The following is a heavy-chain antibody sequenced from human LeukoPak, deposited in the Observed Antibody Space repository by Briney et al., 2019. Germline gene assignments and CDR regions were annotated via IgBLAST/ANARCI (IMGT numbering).Heavy chain of an antibody. D-gene: IGHD3-10*01. J-gene: IGHJ4*02. CDR3: ARATRRMVRGVIITPYDY. CDR2: INHSGST. V-gene: IGHV4-34*01. Sequence: SETLSLTCAVYGGSFSGYYWSWIRQPPGKGLEWIGEINHSGSTNYNPSLKSRVTISVDTSKNQFSLKLSSVTAADTAVYYCARATRRMVRGVIITPYDYRGQGTLVTVSS. CDR1: GGSFSGYY.